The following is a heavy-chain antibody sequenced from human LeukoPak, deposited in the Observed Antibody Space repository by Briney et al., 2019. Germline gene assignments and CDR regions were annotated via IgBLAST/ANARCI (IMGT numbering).Heavy chain of an antibody. D-gene: IGHD3-3*01. CDR1: GFTFSNAW. CDR2: IKSKTDGGTT. CDR3: VYFWSGSSLVDY. Sequence: PGGSLRLSCAASGFTFSNAWMSWVRQAPGKGLEWVGRIKSKTDGGTTDYAAPVKGRFSISRDDSKNTLYLEMYSLKTEDTAMYYCVYFWSGSSLVDYWGQGTLVTVSS. J-gene: IGHJ4*02. V-gene: IGHV3-15*01.